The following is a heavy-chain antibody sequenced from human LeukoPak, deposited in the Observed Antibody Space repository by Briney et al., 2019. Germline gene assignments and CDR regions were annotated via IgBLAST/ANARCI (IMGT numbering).Heavy chain of an antibody. D-gene: IGHD5-24*01. J-gene: IGHJ4*02. Sequence: GASVKVSCKASGYTFTSYAMHWVRQAPGQRLEWMGWINAGNGNTKNSQKFQGRVTITRDTSASTAYMELSSLRSEDTAMYYCARRGRGDGYFIDYWGQGTLVTVSS. CDR2: INAGNGNT. V-gene: IGHV1-3*01. CDR1: GYTFTSYA. CDR3: ARRGRGDGYFIDY.